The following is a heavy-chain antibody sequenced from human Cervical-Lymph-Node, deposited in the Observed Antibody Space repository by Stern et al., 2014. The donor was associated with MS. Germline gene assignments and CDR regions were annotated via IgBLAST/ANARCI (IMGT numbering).Heavy chain of an antibody. Sequence: QVQLQESGPGLVKPSQTLSLTCTVSGGSISSGGYYWSWIRQHQGKGLEWIGYIYYSGSTYYNPSLKSRVTISVDTSKNQFSLKLSSVTAADRAVYYCARVRVTVTRNWFDPWGQGTLVTVSS. J-gene: IGHJ5*02. V-gene: IGHV4-31*03. CDR2: IYYSGST. CDR1: GGSISSGGYY. CDR3: ARVRVTVTRNWFDP. D-gene: IGHD4-17*01.